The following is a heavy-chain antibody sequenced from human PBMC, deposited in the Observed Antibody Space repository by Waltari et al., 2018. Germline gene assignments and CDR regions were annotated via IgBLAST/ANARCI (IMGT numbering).Heavy chain of an antibody. D-gene: IGHD5-12*01. J-gene: IGHJ6*03. V-gene: IGHV3-30*03. Sequence: QVQLVESGGGVVQPGRSLRLSCAASGFTFSSYGMHWVRQAPGKGLEWVAVISYDGSNKYYADSVKGRFTISRDNSKNTLYLQMNSLRAEDTAVYYCARDVGYVEYYYYYMDVWGKGTTVTVSS. CDR1: GFTFSSYG. CDR2: ISYDGSNK. CDR3: ARDVGYVEYYYYYMDV.